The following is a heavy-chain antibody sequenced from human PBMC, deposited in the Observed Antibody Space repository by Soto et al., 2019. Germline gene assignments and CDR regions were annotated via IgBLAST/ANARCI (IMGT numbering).Heavy chain of an antibody. CDR1: GFTFSTYA. CDR2: ITATGGAT. Sequence: EVQLLESGGGLVQPGGSLRLSCAASGFTFSTYAMSWVRQTPEKGLAWVSSITATGGATYYADSVRGRFTISRDNSQNTLYLQMNSLGADDTAVYYCANAGEYTTSPDPFDPWGQGTLVTVSS. J-gene: IGHJ5*02. D-gene: IGHD6-6*01. V-gene: IGHV3-23*01. CDR3: ANAGEYTTSPDPFDP.